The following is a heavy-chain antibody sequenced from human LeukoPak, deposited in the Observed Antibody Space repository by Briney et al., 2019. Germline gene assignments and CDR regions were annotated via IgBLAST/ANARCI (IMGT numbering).Heavy chain of an antibody. J-gene: IGHJ4*02. CDR2: IWYDGSNK. V-gene: IGHV3-33*01. CDR1: GFTFSSYG. CDR3: AREPVPAASNYFDY. D-gene: IGHD2-2*01. Sequence: GGSLRLSCAASGFTFSSYGMHWVRQAPGKGLEWVAVIWYDGSNKYYADSVKGRFTISRDNSKNTLYLQMNSLRAEDTAVYYCAREPVPAASNYFDYWGQGTLVIVSS.